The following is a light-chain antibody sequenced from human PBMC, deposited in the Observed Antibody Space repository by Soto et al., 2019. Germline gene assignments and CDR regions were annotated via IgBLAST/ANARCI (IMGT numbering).Light chain of an antibody. CDR1: NIGANS. V-gene: IGLV3-21*02. CDR3: QVWHSSRGV. Sequence: SYELTQTPSVLVAPGQTARITCGGDNIGANSVHWYQQKPGQAPILVVYDDSDRPSGIPERFSGSNSGNTAALTITRVEGGDEADYYCQVWHSSRGVFGGGTKVTVL. CDR2: DDS. J-gene: IGLJ2*01.